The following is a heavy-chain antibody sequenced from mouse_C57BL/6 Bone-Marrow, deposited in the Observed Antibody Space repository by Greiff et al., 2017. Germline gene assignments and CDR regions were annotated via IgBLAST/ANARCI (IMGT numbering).Heavy chain of an antibody. CDR2: INPNYGTT. D-gene: IGHD1-1*01. CDR1: GYSFTDYN. V-gene: IGHV1-39*01. CDR3: ARTYYYGSRVDFDV. J-gene: IGHJ1*03. Sequence: VQLKESGPELVKPGASVKISCKASGYSFTDYNMNWVKQRNGKSLEWIGVINPNYGTTSYNQKFKGKATLTVDQSSSTAYMQLNSLTSEDSAVYYCARTYYYGSRVDFDVWGTGTTVTVSS.